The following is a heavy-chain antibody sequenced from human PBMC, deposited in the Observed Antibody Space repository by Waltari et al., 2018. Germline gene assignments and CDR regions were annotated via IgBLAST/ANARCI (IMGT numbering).Heavy chain of an antibody. V-gene: IGHV3-53*01. D-gene: IGHD3-16*01. J-gene: IGHJ6*02. CDR1: GFTVSSNY. CDR3: ARELENDYVDYGMDV. Sequence: EVQLVESGGGLIQPGGSLRLSCAASGFTVSSNYMSWVRQAPGKGLEWVSVIDSGGSTYYADSVKGRFTISRDNSKNTLYLQMNSLRAEDTAVYYCARELENDYVDYGMDVWGQGTTVTVSS. CDR2: IDSGGST.